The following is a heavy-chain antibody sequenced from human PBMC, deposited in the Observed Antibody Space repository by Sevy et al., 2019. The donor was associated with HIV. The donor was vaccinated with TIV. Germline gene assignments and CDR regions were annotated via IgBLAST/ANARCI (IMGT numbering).Heavy chain of an antibody. V-gene: IGHV3-53*01. CDR2: IYSGGST. J-gene: IGHJ4*02. Sequence: GGSLRLSCAASGFTVSSNYMSWVRQAPGKGLEWVSVIYSGGSTYYADSVKGRFTISRDNSKNTLYLQMNSLRAEDTAVYYCARIGYCSGGSCRSRGYFDYWGQGTLVTVSS. D-gene: IGHD2-15*01. CDR1: GFTVSSNY. CDR3: ARIGYCSGGSCRSRGYFDY.